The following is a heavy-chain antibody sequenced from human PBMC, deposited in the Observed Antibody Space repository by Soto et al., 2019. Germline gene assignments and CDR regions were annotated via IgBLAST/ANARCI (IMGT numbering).Heavy chain of an antibody. CDR2: IIGNGDTA. CDR3: AKGYDYGDSRRFDC. D-gene: IGHD4-17*01. V-gene: IGHV3-23*01. Sequence: EVQLLEAGGGLVQPGGSLRLSCAASGFSFRDYGMSWVRQAPGKGLEWLSAIIGNGDTAYYADSVRGRFTISRDNSKNTLYLQLNDLGAEDSAIYDCAKGYDYGDSRRFDCWGQGTLVTVSS. J-gene: IGHJ4*02. CDR1: GFSFRDYG.